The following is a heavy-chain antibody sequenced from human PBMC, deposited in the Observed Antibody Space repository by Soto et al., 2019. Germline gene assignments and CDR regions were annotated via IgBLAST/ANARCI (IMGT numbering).Heavy chain of an antibody. CDR3: ARRYCISPSCHYYGLDV. D-gene: IGHD2-2*01. V-gene: IGHV1-69*12. J-gene: IGHJ6*02. CDR1: GGTFSTYT. Sequence: QVQLVQSGAEVKKPGSSVKVSCKASGGTFSTYTISWVRQAPGQGLEWMGGIIPMFGTGNYAQKFQGRVTITADESPNTXYMELSSLRSEDTAVYYCARRYCISPSCHYYGLDVWGQGTTVTVSS. CDR2: IIPMFGTG.